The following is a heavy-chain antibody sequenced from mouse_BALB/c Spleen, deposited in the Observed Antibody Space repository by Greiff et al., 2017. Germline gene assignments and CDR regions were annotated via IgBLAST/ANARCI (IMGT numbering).Heavy chain of an antibody. Sequence: EVKLMESGGGLVKPGGSLKLSCAASGFTFSDYYMYWVRQTPEKRLEWVATISDGGSYTYYPDSVKGRFTISRDNAKNNLYLQMSSLKSEDTAMYYCATPYYGNYDAYWGQGTLVTVSA. V-gene: IGHV5-4*02. CDR3: ATPYYGNYDAY. J-gene: IGHJ3*01. CDR1: GFTFSDYY. CDR2: ISDGGSYT. D-gene: IGHD2-10*01.